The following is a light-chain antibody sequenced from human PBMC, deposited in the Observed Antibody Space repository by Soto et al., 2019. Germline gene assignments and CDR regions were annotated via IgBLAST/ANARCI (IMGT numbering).Light chain of an antibody. V-gene: IGKV3-15*01. J-gene: IGKJ1*01. Sequence: EVVLTQSPGTQSVSAGERATLSCRASQSISDNLAWYQQKPGQAPRLLIYDASTRATGVPARFSGSGSGTEFTLTISSLQSEDFAIYYCQQFNNWPPSWTFGQGTKVDI. CDR2: DAS. CDR1: QSISDN. CDR3: QQFNNWPPSWT.